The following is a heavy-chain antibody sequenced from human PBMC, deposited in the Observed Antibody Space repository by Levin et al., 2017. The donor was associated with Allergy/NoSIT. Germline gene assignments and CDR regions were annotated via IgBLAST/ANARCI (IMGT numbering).Heavy chain of an antibody. CDR3: ASGSYGDYCIVY. J-gene: IGHJ4*02. CDR1: GFTFSSYS. V-gene: IGHV3-21*01. CDR2: ISSSSSYI. D-gene: IGHD4-17*01. Sequence: PSETLSLTCAASGFTFSSYSMNWVRQAPGKGLEWVSSISSSSSYIYYADSVKGRFTISRDNAKNSLYLQMNSLRAEDTAVYYCASGSYGDYCIVYWGQGTLVTVSS.